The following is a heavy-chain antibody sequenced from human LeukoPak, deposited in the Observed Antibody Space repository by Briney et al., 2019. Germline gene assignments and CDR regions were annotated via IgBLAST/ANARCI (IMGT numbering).Heavy chain of an antibody. Sequence: GGSLRLSCAASGFIFSSYEMNWVRQTPGEGLEWISYISVSGTTIYYADSVRGRFTISRDDAHNSLYLQMNSLRADDTGIYFCARGADLAATIDYFDSWGQGTLVTVSS. V-gene: IGHV3-48*03. CDR2: ISVSGTTI. CDR1: GFIFSSYE. D-gene: IGHD3/OR15-3a*01. J-gene: IGHJ4*02. CDR3: ARGADLAATIDYFDS.